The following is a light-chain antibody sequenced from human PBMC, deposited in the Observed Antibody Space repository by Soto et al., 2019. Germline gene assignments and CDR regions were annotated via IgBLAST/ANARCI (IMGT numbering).Light chain of an antibody. J-gene: IGKJ4*01. CDR2: GAS. CDR3: QQRSSCPLT. V-gene: IGKV3-11*01. Sequence: EIVLTQSPATLSVSPGDRATLSCRASQSVRSNLAWYQQKPGQAHRLLIYGASSRATGIPARFSGSGSGTDFTLTISSLEPEDFAVYYCQQRSSCPLTVGGGNKVDIK. CDR1: QSVRSN.